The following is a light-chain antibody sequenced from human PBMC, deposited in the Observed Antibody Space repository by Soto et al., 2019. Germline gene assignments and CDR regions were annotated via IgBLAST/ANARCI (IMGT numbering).Light chain of an antibody. CDR2: GAS. Sequence: EIVMTQSPATLSVSPGERATLSCRASQSVSSNLAWYQQKPGQAPRLLIYGASTRATGIPARFSGSGSGTEFTPTISSLQSEDFAVYYCQEYNNWPFTFGPETKVYIK. J-gene: IGKJ3*01. CDR3: QEYNNWPFT. CDR1: QSVSSN. V-gene: IGKV3-15*01.